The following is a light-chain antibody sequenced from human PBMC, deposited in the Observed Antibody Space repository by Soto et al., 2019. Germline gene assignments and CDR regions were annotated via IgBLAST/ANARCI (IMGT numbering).Light chain of an antibody. CDR3: QQFDTSPIT. V-gene: IGKV3-20*01. CDR2: GAS. Sequence: EIVLTQSPATLFLSPGERATLSCRASQTVSSSYLAWYQQKSGQAPSLLMYGASSRATGIPDRLSGSGSGTDFTLTISRLEPEDFAVYYCQQFDTSPITFGQGTKLEIK. J-gene: IGKJ2*01. CDR1: QTVSSSY.